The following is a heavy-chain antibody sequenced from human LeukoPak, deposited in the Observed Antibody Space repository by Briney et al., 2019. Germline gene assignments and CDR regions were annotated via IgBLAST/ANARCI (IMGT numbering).Heavy chain of an antibody. CDR2: IYYSGST. J-gene: IGHJ6*02. CDR1: GGSISSNNYF. CDR3: AREADSSSSYGLDV. Sequence: SETLSLTCTVSGGSISSNNYFWGWIRQPPGKGLEWIGFIYYSGSTNYNPSLKSRVTISVDTSKNQFSLNLNSVTAADTAVYYCAREADSSSSYGLDVWGQGTTVTVSS. V-gene: IGHV4-61*01. D-gene: IGHD6-13*01.